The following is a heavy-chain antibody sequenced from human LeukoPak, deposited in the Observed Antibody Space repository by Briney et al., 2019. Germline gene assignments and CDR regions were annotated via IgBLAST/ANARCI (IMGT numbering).Heavy chain of an antibody. Sequence: SETLSLTCTVSGGSISSGGFYWSWIRQLPGKGLEWIAYSYYSGNTYYNPSLKSRVAISVDTSKIQFSLRLISVTAADTAMYYCARAHFNWFDPWGQGSLVTVSS. CDR1: GGSISSGGFY. J-gene: IGHJ5*02. D-gene: IGHD3-3*02. CDR3: ARAHFNWFDP. CDR2: SYYSGNT. V-gene: IGHV4-31*03.